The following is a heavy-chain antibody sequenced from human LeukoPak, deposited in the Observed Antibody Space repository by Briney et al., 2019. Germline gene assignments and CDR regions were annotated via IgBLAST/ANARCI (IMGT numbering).Heavy chain of an antibody. CDR3: ARVGPNREGNWFDP. CDR2: IYYSGST. J-gene: IGHJ5*02. CDR1: GYSISSGYY. D-gene: IGHD3-10*01. V-gene: IGHV4-38-2*02. Sequence: SETLSLTCTVSGYSISSGYYWGWIRQPPGKGLEWIGSIYYSGSTYYNPSLKSRVTISVDTSKNQFSLKLSSVTAADTAVYYCARVGPNREGNWFDPWGQGTLVTVSS.